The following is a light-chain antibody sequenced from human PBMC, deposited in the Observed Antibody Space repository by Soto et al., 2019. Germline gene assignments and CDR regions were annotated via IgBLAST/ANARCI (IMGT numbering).Light chain of an antibody. J-gene: IGLJ3*02. Sequence: QSVLTQPASVSGSPGQSITISCTGTSSDIGGYNFVSWYQQYPGEVPKLMIYDVNARPSGVSNRFSGSKSGNTASLTISGLQANDEADYYCCSYAGSSISWVFGGGTKLTVL. CDR3: CSYAGSSISWV. CDR1: SSDIGGYNF. CDR2: DVN. V-gene: IGLV2-23*02.